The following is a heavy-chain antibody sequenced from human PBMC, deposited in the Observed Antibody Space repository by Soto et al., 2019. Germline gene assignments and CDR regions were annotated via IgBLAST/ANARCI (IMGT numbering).Heavy chain of an antibody. Sequence: GGSLRLSCVTSGFTFSSYAMSWVRQAPGKGLEWVSAISGTGSDTFYADSVKGRLTISRDNSKNTVDLQMNSLRAEDTAVYYWAREYRRGYSYGPDYWGQGTLVTSPQ. CDR2: ISGTGSDT. D-gene: IGHD5-18*01. J-gene: IGHJ4*02. CDR3: AREYRRGYSYGPDY. V-gene: IGHV3-23*01. CDR1: GFTFSSYA.